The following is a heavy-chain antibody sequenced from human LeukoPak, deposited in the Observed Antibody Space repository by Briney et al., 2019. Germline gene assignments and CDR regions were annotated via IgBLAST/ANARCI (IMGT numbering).Heavy chain of an antibody. Sequence: GGPLRLSCAASGFIFSDYGMHWVRQAPGKGLEWVAVIWYGGSNKFYADSVKGRFTISRDNSRNTLSLQMNSLSAEDTAVYYCVRERVLNHYYFDYWGQGTLVTVSS. CDR3: VRERVLNHYYFDY. J-gene: IGHJ4*02. V-gene: IGHV3-33*01. CDR1: GFIFSDYG. D-gene: IGHD1-14*01. CDR2: IWYGGSNK.